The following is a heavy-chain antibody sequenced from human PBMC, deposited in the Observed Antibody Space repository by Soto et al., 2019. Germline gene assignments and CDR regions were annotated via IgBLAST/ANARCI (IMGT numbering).Heavy chain of an antibody. J-gene: IGHJ6*03. V-gene: IGHV4-34*01. Sequence: SETLSLTCAVYGGSFSGYYWSWIRQPPGKGLEWIGEINHSGSTNYNPSLKSRVTISVDTSKNQFSLKPSSVTAADTAVYYCARGRVKSVCSSTSCHRYYYYYYMDVWGKGTTVTVSS. CDR1: GGSFSGYY. CDR3: ARGRVKSVCSSTSCHRYYYYYYMDV. CDR2: INHSGST. D-gene: IGHD2-2*02.